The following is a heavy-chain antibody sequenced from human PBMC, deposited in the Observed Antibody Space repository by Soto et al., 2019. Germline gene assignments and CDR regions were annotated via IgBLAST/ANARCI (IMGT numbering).Heavy chain of an antibody. CDR3: ARGVGSGTYYNQYNWFDP. V-gene: IGHV1-18*01. J-gene: IGHJ5*02. D-gene: IGHD3-10*01. CDR2: ISTYNGDT. CDR1: GYTFTRSG. Sequence: ASVKVSCKASGYTFTRSGISWVRQAPGQGLEWMGWISTYNGDTNYAQTFQGRVTMTTDTSTSTVHMEVRSLRSDDTAVYYCARGVGSGTYYNQYNWFDPWGQGTLVTVSS.